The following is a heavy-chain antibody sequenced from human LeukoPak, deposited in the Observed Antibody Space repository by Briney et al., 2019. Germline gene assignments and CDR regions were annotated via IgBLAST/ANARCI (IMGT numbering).Heavy chain of an antibody. Sequence: PSETLSLTCTVSGGSITSSFWSWIRRPPGKGLEWIGYLYNSVSTRYNPSLKSRATISGDTSKNQFSLKLNSVTAADTAVYYCARALSNWNPPDYWGRGTLVTVSS. CDR2: LYNSVST. D-gene: IGHD1-1*01. J-gene: IGHJ4*02. CDR3: ARALSNWNPPDY. CDR1: GGSITSSF. V-gene: IGHV4-59*08.